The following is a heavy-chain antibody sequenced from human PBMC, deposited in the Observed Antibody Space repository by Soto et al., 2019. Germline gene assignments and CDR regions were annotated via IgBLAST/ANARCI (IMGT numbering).Heavy chain of an antibody. CDR2: ISSSGSTI. CDR1: GFTFSDYY. Sequence: QVQLVESGGGLVKPGGSLRLSCAASGFTFSDYYMSWIRQAPGKVLEWVSYISSSGSTIYYADSVKGRFTISRDNAKNSLYLQMNSLIAEDTAVYYCARLDGNSYDSSGYYYYYYGMEVWGQGTTVTVSS. V-gene: IGHV3-11*01. CDR3: ARLDGNSYDSSGYYYYYYGMEV. J-gene: IGHJ6*02. D-gene: IGHD3-22*01.